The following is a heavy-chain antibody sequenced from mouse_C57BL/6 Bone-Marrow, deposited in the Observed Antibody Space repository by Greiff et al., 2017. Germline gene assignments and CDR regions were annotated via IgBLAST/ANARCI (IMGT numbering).Heavy chain of an antibody. V-gene: IGHV14-4*01. J-gene: IGHJ3*01. CDR1: GFNIKDDY. CDR2: IDPENGDT. CDR3: TTWRNYRFAY. Sequence: VQLQQSGAELVRPGVSVTLSCTASGFNIKDDYMHWVKQRPEQGLERIGWIDPENGDTEYASKCQGRVTLTADKSSNASYLQLSSLTSEDTSVYYCTTWRNYRFAYWGPGTLVTVSA. D-gene: IGHD2-1*01.